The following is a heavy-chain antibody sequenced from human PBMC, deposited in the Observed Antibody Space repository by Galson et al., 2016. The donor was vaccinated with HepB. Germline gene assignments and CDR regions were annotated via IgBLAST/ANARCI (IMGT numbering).Heavy chain of an antibody. J-gene: IGHJ4*02. CDR2: IGSIGSTI. CDR3: ATPDEGSGRIFDD. CDR1: GFSLSDYY. V-gene: IGHV3-11*01. D-gene: IGHD2-15*01. Sequence: SLRLSCAASGFSLSDYYMSWIRQAPGKGLEWVSYIGSIGSTITIHYADSVKGRFTISRDNAKNSLYLQMNSLRAEDTAVYYCATPDEGSGRIFDDWGQGTLVTVSS.